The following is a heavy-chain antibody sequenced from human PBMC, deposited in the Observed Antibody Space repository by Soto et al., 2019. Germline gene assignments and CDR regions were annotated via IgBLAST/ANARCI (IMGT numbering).Heavy chain of an antibody. V-gene: IGHV4-39*02. CDR2: IFSSGST. J-gene: IGHJ6*03. D-gene: IGHD4-4*01. CDR1: GGSFSPYTYY. CDR3: ARDNYSTGYYYYYYMDG. Sequence: PSETLSLTCSVSGGSFSPYTYYWGWIRQSPGKGLEWIGLIFSSGSTSYNPSLHSRLSISVDPSKSQVSLNLRSVTAADTAAYYCARDNYSTGYYYYYYMDGWGKGTTVTVAS.